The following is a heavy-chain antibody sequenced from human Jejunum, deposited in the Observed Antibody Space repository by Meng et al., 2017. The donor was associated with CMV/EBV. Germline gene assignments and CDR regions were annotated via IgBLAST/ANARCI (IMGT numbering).Heavy chain of an antibody. CDR2: IDNDGSDT. CDR1: GFTVNNYW. Sequence: SCAAAGFTVNNYWRHWVRQPPGRRLVWLSRIDNDGSDTIYADSVKGRFTVSRDNARNTLYLQMNNLRDEDTAVYYCARDTPHNAFDPWGQGTLVTVSS. D-gene: IGHD2-15*01. J-gene: IGHJ5*02. CDR3: ARDTPHNAFDP. V-gene: IGHV3-74*01.